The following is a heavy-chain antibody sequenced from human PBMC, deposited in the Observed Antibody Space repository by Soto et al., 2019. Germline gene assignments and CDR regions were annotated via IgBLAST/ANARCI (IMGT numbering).Heavy chain of an antibody. V-gene: IGHV1-2*02. CDR3: ARVSTLGYSYGYRYFDP. CDR2: INPNSGGT. CDR1: GYTFTGYY. D-gene: IGHD5-18*01. Sequence: ASVKVSCKASGYTFTGYYMHWVRQAPGQGLEWMGWINPNSGGTNYAQKFQGRVTMTRDTSISTAYMELSRLRSDDTAVYYCARVSTLGYSYGYRYFDPWGQGTLVTVSS. J-gene: IGHJ5*02.